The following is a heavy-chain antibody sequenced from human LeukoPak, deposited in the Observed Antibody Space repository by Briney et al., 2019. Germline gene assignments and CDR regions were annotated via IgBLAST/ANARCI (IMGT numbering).Heavy chain of an antibody. J-gene: IGHJ4*02. V-gene: IGHV3-48*04. CDR3: ARGGFMRGSGSYYTVDY. CDR1: GFTFSNYA. D-gene: IGHD3-10*01. Sequence: GGSLRLSCAASGFTFSNYAMSWVRQAPGKGLEWVSYISSSSNIIYYADSVKGRFTISRDNAKNSLYLQMNSLRAEDTAVYYCARGGFMRGSGSYYTVDYWGQGDLVTVSS. CDR2: ISSSSNII.